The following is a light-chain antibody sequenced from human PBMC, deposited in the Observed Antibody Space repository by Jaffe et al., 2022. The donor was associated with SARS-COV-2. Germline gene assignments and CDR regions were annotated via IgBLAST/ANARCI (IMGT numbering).Light chain of an antibody. CDR3: QQLNSYPRLA. Sequence: DIQLTQSPSFLSASVGDRVTIICRASQDISSYLAWYQQTPGKAPKLLIYAASTLESGVPSRFSGSGSGTEFTLTISSLQPEDFATYYCQQLNSYPRLAFGGGTKVQIK. V-gene: IGKV1-9*01. CDR1: QDISSY. CDR2: AAS. J-gene: IGKJ4*01.